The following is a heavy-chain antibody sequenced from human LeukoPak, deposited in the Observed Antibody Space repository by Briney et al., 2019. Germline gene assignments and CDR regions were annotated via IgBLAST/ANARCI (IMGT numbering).Heavy chain of an antibody. CDR3: AREGYDSSYYYYLDY. Sequence: SQTLSLTCTVSRGSISSGDYYWSWFRQHPGKGLEWIGNIYYSGSTYYNPSLKSRVTISVDTSKSQFSLKLSSVTAADTAVYYCAREGYDSSYYYYLDYWGQGTLVTVSS. V-gene: IGHV4-31*03. CDR1: RGSISSGDYY. CDR2: IYYSGST. J-gene: IGHJ4*02. D-gene: IGHD3-22*01.